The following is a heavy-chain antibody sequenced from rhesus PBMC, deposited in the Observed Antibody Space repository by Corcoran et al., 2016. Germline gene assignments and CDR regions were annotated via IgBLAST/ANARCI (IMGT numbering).Heavy chain of an antibody. CDR2: IKNKADVGTA. D-gene: IGHD2-2*01. Sequence: EVQLVESGGGLVQPGGSLRLSCAASGFTFSNYWMSWVRQAPGKGLDWVGRIKNKADVGTAAYAESVKGRFTISRDDSKNTLYLQMNSLKTEDTAVYYCTRMYCTSTTCYAYYFDYWGQGVLVTVSS. CDR1: GFTFSNYW. V-gene: IGHV3-16*02. J-gene: IGHJ4*01. CDR3: TRMYCTSTTCYAYYFDY.